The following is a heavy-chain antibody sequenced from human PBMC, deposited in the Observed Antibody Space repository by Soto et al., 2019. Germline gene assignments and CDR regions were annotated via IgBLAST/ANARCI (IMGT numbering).Heavy chain of an antibody. J-gene: IGHJ5*02. CDR2: MNPNTVNT. CDR3: VRGGGYYDILTGYDL. V-gene: IGHV1-8*01. D-gene: IGHD3-9*01. CDR1: GYTFTNYD. Sequence: QVQLVQSGAEVKKPGASVKVSCKASGYTFTNYDINWVRQATGQGLEWMGWMNPNTVNTDYAQRFQGRVTMTRNISISTACMELSSLRSDDTAVYYCVRGGGYYDILTGYDLWGQGTLVTVSS.